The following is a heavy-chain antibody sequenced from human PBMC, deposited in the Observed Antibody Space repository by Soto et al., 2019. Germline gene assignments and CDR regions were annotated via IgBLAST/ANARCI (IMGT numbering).Heavy chain of an antibody. V-gene: IGHV4-34*01. Sequence: QVQLQQWGAGLLKPSETLSLPCAVNGGSLTGYYWSWIRQPPGKGLEWIGEIKDGGVTNYSPSLKSRVTMSADTSKNQFSLNLNSVTAADTAVYYCARGQEGVVATHWDQGTLVTVSS. CDR1: GGSLTGYY. CDR2: IKDGGVT. J-gene: IGHJ4*02. CDR3: ARGQEGVVATH. D-gene: IGHD5-12*01.